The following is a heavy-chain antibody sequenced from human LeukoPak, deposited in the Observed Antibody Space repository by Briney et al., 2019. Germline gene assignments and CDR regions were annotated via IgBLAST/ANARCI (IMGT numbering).Heavy chain of an antibody. CDR2: INPKSGGT. J-gene: IGHJ4*02. Sequence: GASVKVSCKASGYTFSDNYMHWVRQAPGQGLEWMGLINPKSGGTNYAQKFQGRVTMTRDTSISTAYMELSSLRSDDTAVYYCARDGANWNFDYWGQGTLVTVSS. V-gene: IGHV1-2*02. D-gene: IGHD1-1*01. CDR1: GYTFSDNY. CDR3: ARDGANWNFDY.